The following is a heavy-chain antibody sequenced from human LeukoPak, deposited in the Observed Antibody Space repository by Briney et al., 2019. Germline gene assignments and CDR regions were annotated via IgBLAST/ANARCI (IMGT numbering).Heavy chain of an antibody. CDR1: GFTFSSYA. J-gene: IGHJ4*02. D-gene: IGHD6-19*01. CDR2: VSGSGGNT. CDR3: AKDRRRGWYTTLDY. V-gene: IGHV3-23*01. Sequence: PGGSLRLSCAAPGFTFSSYAITWVRQAPGKGLEWVSAVSGSGGNTSYADSVKGRVTISRDNSKNTLYLQMSSRRAEDTVVYYWAKDRRRGWYTTLDYWGEGVLVTVSS.